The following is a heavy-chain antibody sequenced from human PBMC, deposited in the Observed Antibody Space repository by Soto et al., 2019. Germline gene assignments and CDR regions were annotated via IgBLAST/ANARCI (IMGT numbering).Heavy chain of an antibody. J-gene: IGHJ3*02. CDR2: IYYSGST. Sequence: QVQLQESGPGLVKPSQTLSLTCTVSGGSISSGGYYWSWIRQHPGKGLEWIGYIYYSGSTYYNPSLKSRVTISEDTSKNQFSLKLSSVTAADTAVYYCARGLTTVIPDAFDIWGQGTMVTVSS. V-gene: IGHV4-31*03. D-gene: IGHD4-17*01. CDR3: ARGLTTVIPDAFDI. CDR1: GGSISSGGYY.